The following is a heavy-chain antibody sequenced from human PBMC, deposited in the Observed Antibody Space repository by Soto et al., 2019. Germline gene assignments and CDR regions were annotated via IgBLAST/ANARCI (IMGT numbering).Heavy chain of an antibody. CDR3: AKDGDYYDSSGPQRV. V-gene: IGHV3-74*01. J-gene: IGHJ4*02. CDR1: GFTFSSYW. D-gene: IGHD3-22*01. Sequence: GGSLRLSCAASGFTFSSYWMHWVRQAPGKGLEWVSPISSSGSSTSYADSVKGRFTISRDNSKNTLYLQMNSLRAEDTAVYYCAKDGDYYDSSGPQRVWGQGTLVTVSS. CDR2: ISSSGSST.